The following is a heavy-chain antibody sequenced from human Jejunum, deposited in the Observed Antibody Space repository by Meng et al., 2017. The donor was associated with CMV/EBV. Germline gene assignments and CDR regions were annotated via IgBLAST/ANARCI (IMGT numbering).Heavy chain of an antibody. D-gene: IGHD6-19*01. J-gene: IGHJ4*02. CDR1: FSDYY. V-gene: IGHV3-11*01. CDR3: ARDPYSIAVAGKGEFDS. CDR2: MSGSGSSI. Sequence: FSDYYMNWIRQAPGKGLEWVSYMSGSGSSIDYADSVKGRFTISRDYAKNSLYLQMNSLRVEDTAVYYCARDPYSIAVAGKGEFDSWGQGTLVTVSS.